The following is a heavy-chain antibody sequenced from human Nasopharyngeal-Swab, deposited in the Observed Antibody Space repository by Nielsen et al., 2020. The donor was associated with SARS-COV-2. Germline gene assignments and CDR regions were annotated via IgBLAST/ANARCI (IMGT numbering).Heavy chain of an antibody. J-gene: IGHJ1*01. CDR1: GFTFSNYW. D-gene: IGHD1-26*01. V-gene: IGHV3-74*03. CDR2: IDMRGRTT. CDR3: VRGPVEGATGYFQF. Sequence: GGSLRLSCATSGFTFSNYWMHWVRQAPGKGLEWVARIDMRGRTTTHADSVKGRFTISRDNAKSTLSLQTNSLTPADTAVYFCVRGPVEGATGYFQFWGQGTLVTVSS.